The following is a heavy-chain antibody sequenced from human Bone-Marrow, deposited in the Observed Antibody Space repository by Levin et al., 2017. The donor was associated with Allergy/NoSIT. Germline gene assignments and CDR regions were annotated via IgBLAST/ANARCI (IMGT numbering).Heavy chain of an antibody. J-gene: IGHJ3*02. CDR2: INTNTGNP. Sequence: ASVKVSRKASGYTFTSYAMNWVRQAPGQGLEWMGWINTNTGNPTYAQGFTGRFVFSLDTSVSTAYLQISSLKAEDTAVYYCARVNVRFWSGYGQTPDAFDIWGQGTMVTVSS. D-gene: IGHD3-3*01. CDR3: ARVNVRFWSGYGQTPDAFDI. CDR1: GYTFTSYA. V-gene: IGHV7-4-1*02.